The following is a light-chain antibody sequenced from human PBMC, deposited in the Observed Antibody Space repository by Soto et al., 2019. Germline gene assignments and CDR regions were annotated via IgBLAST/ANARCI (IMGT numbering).Light chain of an antibody. J-gene: IGKJ2*01. CDR2: SAS. CDR3: QKGHNRPLT. V-gene: IGKV3-15*01. Sequence: EIVMTQSPATLSVSPGERATLSCRASQSISTELAWYQQKPGQPPRLLIYSASTRATGVPARFTGSGSGSEFTLTISGLQSEDFAVYYCQKGHNRPLTFGQGTRLEI. CDR1: QSISTE.